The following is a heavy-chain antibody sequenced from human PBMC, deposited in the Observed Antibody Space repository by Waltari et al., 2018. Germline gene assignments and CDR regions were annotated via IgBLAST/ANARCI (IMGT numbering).Heavy chain of an antibody. J-gene: IGHJ4*02. CDR1: GFTFSSYG. CDR3: AKVVRVAHEGDY. Sequence: QVQLVESGGGVVQPGGSLRLSCAASGFTFSSYGMHWVRQAPGKGLEWVAFIRYDGSNKYYADAVKGRFTISRDNSKNTLYLQMNSLRAEDTAVYYCAKVVRVAHEGDYWGQGTLVTVSS. V-gene: IGHV3-30*02. D-gene: IGHD2-15*01. CDR2: IRYDGSNK.